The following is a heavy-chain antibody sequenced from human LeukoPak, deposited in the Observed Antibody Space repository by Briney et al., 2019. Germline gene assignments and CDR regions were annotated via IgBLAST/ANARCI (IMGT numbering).Heavy chain of an antibody. CDR3: ARWNLIHCAFDL. CDR1: GGTFSSYA. Sequence: SVKVSCKASGGTFSSYAISWVRQAPGQGLEWMGGIIPIFGTANYAQKFQGRVTITADESTSTAYMELSSLRSEDTAVYYCARWNLIHCAFDLWGRGTLVTVSS. J-gene: IGHJ2*01. D-gene: IGHD2-21*01. V-gene: IGHV1-69*01. CDR2: IIPIFGTA.